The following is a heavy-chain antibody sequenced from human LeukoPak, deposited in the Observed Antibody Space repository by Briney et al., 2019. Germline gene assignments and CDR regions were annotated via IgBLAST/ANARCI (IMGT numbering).Heavy chain of an antibody. CDR3: AKDRGPIWFRELLVFDY. Sequence: GGSLRLSCAASGFPFSSYAMSWVRQAPGKGLEWVSAISGSGGSTYYADSVKGRFTISSDNSKNTLYLKMNSLRAQDTAVYYCAKDRGPIWFRELLVFDYWGQGTLVTVSS. CDR2: ISGSGGST. D-gene: IGHD3-10*01. J-gene: IGHJ4*02. CDR1: GFPFSSYA. V-gene: IGHV3-23*01.